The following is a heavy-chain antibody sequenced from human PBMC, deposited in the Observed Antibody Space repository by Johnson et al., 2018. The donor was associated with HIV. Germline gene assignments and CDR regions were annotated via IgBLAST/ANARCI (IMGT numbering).Heavy chain of an antibody. CDR1: GFTFSSYD. J-gene: IGHJ3*02. Sequence: VQLVESGGGLVQPGGSLRLSCAASGFTFSSYDMHWVRQAPGKGLEWVSYISSSGSTIYYADSVKGRFTISRDNAKNSLYLQMNSLRAEDTAVYYCARDVIKVIAARDDAFDIWGQGTMVTVSS. CDR2: ISSSGSTI. D-gene: IGHD6-6*01. CDR3: ARDVIKVIAARDDAFDI. V-gene: IGHV3-48*04.